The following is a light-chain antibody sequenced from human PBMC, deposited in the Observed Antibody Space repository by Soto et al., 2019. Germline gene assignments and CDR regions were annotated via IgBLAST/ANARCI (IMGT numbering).Light chain of an antibody. J-gene: IGKJ1*01. CDR3: QQTYSAPPT. V-gene: IGKV1-39*01. CDR1: QIISTY. CDR2: AAS. Sequence: DIQMTQSRSSLSASVGCIVSITCRASQIISTYLNWYQQRAGLAPRLLIYAASSLQSGVPPRFSGSGSGTDFTLTISSLQPEDFATYFCQQTYSAPPTFGQGTKVDIK.